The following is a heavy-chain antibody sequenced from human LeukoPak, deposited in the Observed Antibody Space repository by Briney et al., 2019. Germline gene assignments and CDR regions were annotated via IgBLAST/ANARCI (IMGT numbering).Heavy chain of an antibody. V-gene: IGHV3-23*01. CDR3: AKDMLAGYYGSGVDV. Sequence: GGSLRLSCAASGYTFSSYGMSWVRQAPGKGLEWVSAISGSGGSTYYADSVKGRFTISRDNSKNTLYLQMNSLRAEDTAVYYCAKDMLAGYYGSGVDVWGKGTTVTVSS. J-gene: IGHJ6*04. D-gene: IGHD3-10*01. CDR1: GYTFSSYG. CDR2: ISGSGGST.